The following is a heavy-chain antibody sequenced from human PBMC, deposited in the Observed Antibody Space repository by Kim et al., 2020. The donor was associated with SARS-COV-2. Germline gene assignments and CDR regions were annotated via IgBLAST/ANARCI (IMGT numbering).Heavy chain of an antibody. CDR1: GFTFNSYA. J-gene: IGHJ1*01. CDR3: AKVSSGSSGWFEYFHH. V-gene: IGHV3-23*01. Sequence: GGSLRLSCAASGFTFNSYAMSWVRQAPGKGREWVSGIRGSGDRTSYADSVKGRFTISRDNSRNTLYLQMDSLRAEDTAVYYCAKVSSGSSGWFEYFHHWGQGTLVTVSS. D-gene: IGHD6-19*01. CDR2: IRGSGDRT.